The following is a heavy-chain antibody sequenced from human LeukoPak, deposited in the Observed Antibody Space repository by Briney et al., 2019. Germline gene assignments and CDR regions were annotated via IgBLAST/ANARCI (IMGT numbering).Heavy chain of an antibody. J-gene: IGHJ4*02. V-gene: IGHV3-15*01. CDR1: GFIVSNNY. Sequence: GGSLRLSCVASGFIVSNNYMSWVRQAPGKGLEWVGRIRSRGDGGTTDFAAPVKGRFTISRDDSKDTLYLQMNSLTSEDTAVYYCTQGSGQYFDYWGQGTLVTVSS. CDR2: IRSRGDGGTT. CDR3: TQGSGQYFDY. D-gene: IGHD2-15*01.